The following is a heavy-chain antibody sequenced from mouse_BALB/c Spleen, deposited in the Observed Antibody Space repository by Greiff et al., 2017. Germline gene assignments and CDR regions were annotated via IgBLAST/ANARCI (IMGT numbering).Heavy chain of an antibody. J-gene: IGHJ4*01. V-gene: IGHV5-4*02. CDR3: ARDYDYDGGYAMDY. CDR1: GFTFSDYY. CDR2: ISDGGSYT. Sequence: EVKLVESGGGLVKPGGSLKLSCAASGFTFSDYYMYWVRQTPEKRLEWVATISDGGSYTYYPDSVKGRFTISRDNAKNNLYLQMSSLKSEDTAMYYCARDYDYDGGYAMDYWGQGTSVTVSS. D-gene: IGHD2-4*01.